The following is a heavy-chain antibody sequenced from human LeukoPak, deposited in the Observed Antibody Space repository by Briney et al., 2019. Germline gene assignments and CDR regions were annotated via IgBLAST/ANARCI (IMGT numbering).Heavy chain of an antibody. J-gene: IGHJ4*02. CDR3: SRRGYCGGDCRFDY. Sequence: ASETLSLTWAVSGYSISSGYYGGWSRRHPGKGREWIGSIYHNDNTYYNASLKSRVTLSVDTSKNHFSLELSSVTAADTAVYYCSRRGYCGGDCRFDYWGQGTLVTVSS. CDR1: GYSISSGYY. V-gene: IGHV4-38-2*01. CDR2: IYHNDNT. D-gene: IGHD2-21*01.